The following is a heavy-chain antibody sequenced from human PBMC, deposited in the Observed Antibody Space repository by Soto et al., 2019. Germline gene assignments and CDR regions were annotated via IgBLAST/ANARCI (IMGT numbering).Heavy chain of an antibody. CDR1: GGSFSGFY. CDR3: ARESSQTVSTRYGTVV. D-gene: IGHD4-17*01. J-gene: IGHJ6*02. Sequence: SETLSLTCAIYGGSFSGFYWSWIRQPPGKGLEWIGEINDSGTTNYNPSLKSRVTISADTSKTHFSLRLTSVTAADTAVYYCARESSQTVSTRYGTVVWGQATPVTV. CDR2: INDSGTT. V-gene: IGHV4-34*01.